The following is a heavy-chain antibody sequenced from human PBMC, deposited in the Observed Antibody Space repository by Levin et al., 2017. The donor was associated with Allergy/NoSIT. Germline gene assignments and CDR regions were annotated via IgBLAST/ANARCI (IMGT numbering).Heavy chain of an antibody. CDR3: ARAYSSGSPFDY. CDR1: GFTFSSYV. J-gene: IGHJ4*02. V-gene: IGHV3-33*01. D-gene: IGHD6-19*01. Sequence: PGGSLRLSSAASGFTFSSYVMHWVRQAPGKGLEWVAVIWYDGSNKYYADSVKGRFTISRDNSKNTLYLQMNSLRPEDTAVYYCARAYSSGSPFDYWGQGTLVTVSS. CDR2: IWYDGSNK.